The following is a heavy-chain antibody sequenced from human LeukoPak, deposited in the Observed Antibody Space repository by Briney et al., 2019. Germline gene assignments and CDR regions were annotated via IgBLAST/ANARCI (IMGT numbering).Heavy chain of an antibody. CDR2: ISAFNGNT. V-gene: IGHV1-18*01. J-gene: IGHJ4*02. D-gene: IGHD3-3*01. CDR1: GYTFSNHG. Sequence: GASVKVSCKASGYTFSNHGINWVRQAPGQGLEWMGWISAFNGNTNYAEKLQGRVTMTRDTSTSTVYMELSSLRSEDTAVYYCAREQHDFWSGYPDYWGQGTLVTVSS. CDR3: AREQHDFWSGYPDY.